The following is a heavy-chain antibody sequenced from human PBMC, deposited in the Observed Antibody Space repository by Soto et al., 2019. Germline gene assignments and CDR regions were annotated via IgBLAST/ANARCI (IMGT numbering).Heavy chain of an antibody. Sequence: LRLSCAASGFSFSSYGMHWVRQAPGKRLEWVAMISYDGTDEYYADSVKGRFTISRDNSKNAVYLQMNSLRAEDTAVYYCAKRDGDHRDLFDYWSQGTLVPVS. CDR1: GFSFSSYG. J-gene: IGHJ4*02. D-gene: IGHD4-17*01. CDR2: ISYDGTDE. V-gene: IGHV3-30*18. CDR3: AKRDGDHRDLFDY.